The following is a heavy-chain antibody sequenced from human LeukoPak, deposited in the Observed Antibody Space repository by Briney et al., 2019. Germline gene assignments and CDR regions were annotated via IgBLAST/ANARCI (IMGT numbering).Heavy chain of an antibody. Sequence: PSETLSLTCSVSDGSISSYYWNWIRQSPGKGLEWIGHIHYSGSTHYNPSLQSRVSISIDTSKNHFSLKLRSVTAVDTAVYYCARWGHFDTSGYFVVDYWGQGTLVTVSS. J-gene: IGHJ4*02. CDR3: ARWGHFDTSGYFVVDY. D-gene: IGHD3-22*01. CDR1: DGSISSYY. CDR2: IHYSGST. V-gene: IGHV4-59*01.